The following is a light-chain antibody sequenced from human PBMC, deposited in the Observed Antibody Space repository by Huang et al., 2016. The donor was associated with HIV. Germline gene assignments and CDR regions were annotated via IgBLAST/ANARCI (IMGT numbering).Light chain of an antibody. CDR1: QTISTW. V-gene: IGKV1-5*03. J-gene: IGKJ2*01. CDR3: QQYNTYSYT. Sequence: VTITCRASQTISTWLAWYQQKPGRAPKLLIHKASTLESGVPSRFSDSGSGTEFTLTISRLQPDDYATYYCQQYNTYSYTFGQGTKLEIK. CDR2: KAS.